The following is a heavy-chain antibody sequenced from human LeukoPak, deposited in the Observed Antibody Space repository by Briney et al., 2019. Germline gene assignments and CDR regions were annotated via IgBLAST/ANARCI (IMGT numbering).Heavy chain of an antibody. J-gene: IGHJ4*02. CDR1: GFSFSNYA. Sequence: GRSLRLSCAASGFSFSNYAMHWVRQAPGKGLEWVAVISYDGSNKYYADSVKGRFTISRDNSENTLYLQMSSLRVEDTAVYYCARGAGDYWGQGTQVTVSS. CDR2: ISYDGSNK. D-gene: IGHD6-19*01. CDR3: ARGAGDY. V-gene: IGHV3-30*04.